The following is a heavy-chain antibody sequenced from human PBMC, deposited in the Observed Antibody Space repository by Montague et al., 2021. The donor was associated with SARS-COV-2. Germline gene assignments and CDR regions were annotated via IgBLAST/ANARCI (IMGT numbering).Heavy chain of an antibody. CDR1: GFTFSTFE. Sequence: SLRLSCAASGFTFSTFETHWVRQAPGKGLEWVSVIWSNGSNKHYADSVKGRFTISRDNSKNSLYLQMNSLRAEDTAVYYCATVTLGTFSYGMDVWGQGTTVTVSS. J-gene: IGHJ6*02. V-gene: IGHV3-48*03. D-gene: IGHD3-16*01. CDR3: ATVTLGTFSYGMDV. CDR2: IWSNGSNK.